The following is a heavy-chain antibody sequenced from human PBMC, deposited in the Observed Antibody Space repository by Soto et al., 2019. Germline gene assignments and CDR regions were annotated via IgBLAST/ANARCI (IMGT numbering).Heavy chain of an antibody. CDR1: GFSLSTSGMC. V-gene: IGHV2-70*11. CDR2: IDWDDDK. J-gene: IGHJ4*02. Sequence: SGPTLVNPTQTLTLTCTFSGFSLSTSGMCVSWIRQPPGKALEWLARIDWDDDKYYSTSLKTRLTISKDTSKNQVVLTMTNMDPVDTATYYCARIRRSYSGYDYWYFDYWGQGTLVTVSS. D-gene: IGHD5-12*01. CDR3: ARIRRSYSGYDYWYFDY.